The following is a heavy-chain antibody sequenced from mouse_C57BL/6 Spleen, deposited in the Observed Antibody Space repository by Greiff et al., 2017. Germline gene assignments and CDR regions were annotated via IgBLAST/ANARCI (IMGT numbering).Heavy chain of an antibody. CDR3: TLRGGSSSAWFAY. CDR1: GFNIKDDY. Sequence: VQLQQSGAELVRPGASVKLSCTASGFNIKDDYMHWVKQRPEQGLEWIGWIDPENGDTEYASKFQGKATITADTSSNTAYLQLSSLTSEDTAVYYCTLRGGSSSAWFAYWGQGTLVTVSA. V-gene: IGHV14-4*01. D-gene: IGHD1-1*01. J-gene: IGHJ3*01. CDR2: IDPENGDT.